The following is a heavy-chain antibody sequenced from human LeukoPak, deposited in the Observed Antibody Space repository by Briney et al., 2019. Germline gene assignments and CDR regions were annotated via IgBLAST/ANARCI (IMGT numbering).Heavy chain of an antibody. V-gene: IGHV3-23*01. CDR2: ISGSGGST. Sequence: PGGSLRLSCAASGFTFSSYGMSWVRQGPGKGLEWVSAISGSGGSTYYADSVKSRFTISRDKSKDTLYLQMNSLRAEDTAVYYCAKDVDGYNVLDYWGQGTLVTVSS. CDR1: GFTFSSYG. CDR3: AKDVDGYNVLDY. J-gene: IGHJ4*02. D-gene: IGHD5-24*01.